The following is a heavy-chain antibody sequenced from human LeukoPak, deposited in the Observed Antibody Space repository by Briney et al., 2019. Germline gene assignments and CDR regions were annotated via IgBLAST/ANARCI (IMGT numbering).Heavy chain of an antibody. CDR3: ARMKYYDSSGYYFDY. CDR2: IDWDDDK. J-gene: IGHJ4*02. CDR1: GFSLSTSGMC. D-gene: IGHD3-22*01. Sequence: SGPTLVNPTQTLTLTCTFSGFSLSTSGMCVSWIRQPPGKALEWLALIDWDDDKYYSTSLKTRLTISKDTSKNQVVLTMTNMDPVDTATYYCARMKYYDSSGYYFDYWGQGTLVTVSS. V-gene: IGHV2-70*01.